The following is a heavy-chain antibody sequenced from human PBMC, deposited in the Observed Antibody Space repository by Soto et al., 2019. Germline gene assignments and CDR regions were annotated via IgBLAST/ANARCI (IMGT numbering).Heavy chain of an antibody. CDR2: IYYSGST. CDR3: ASYSSSAMLDYGMDV. J-gene: IGHJ6*02. Sequence: QVQXXXSGPGLXXPXXXXXLTXTXXGGSISSGGYYWSWIRQHPGKGLEWIGYIYYSGSTYYNPSLKSRVTISVDTSKNQFSLKLSSVTAADTAVYYCASYSSSAMLDYGMDVWGQGTTVTVSS. V-gene: IGHV4-31*02. CDR1: GGSISSGGYY. D-gene: IGHD6-13*01.